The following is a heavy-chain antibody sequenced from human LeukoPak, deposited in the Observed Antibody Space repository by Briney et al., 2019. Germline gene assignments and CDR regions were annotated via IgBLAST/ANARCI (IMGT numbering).Heavy chain of an antibody. CDR1: GFTFSSYW. Sequence: PGGSLRLSCAASGFTFSSYWMSWVRQAPGKGLEWVANIKQDGSDKYYVDSVMGRFTISKDNAKNSVYLQMNSLRPEDTAIYYCAWYGVTHGLDVWGQGTTVTVSS. J-gene: IGHJ6*02. CDR3: AWYGVTHGLDV. D-gene: IGHD3-10*01. V-gene: IGHV3-7*01. CDR2: IKQDGSDK.